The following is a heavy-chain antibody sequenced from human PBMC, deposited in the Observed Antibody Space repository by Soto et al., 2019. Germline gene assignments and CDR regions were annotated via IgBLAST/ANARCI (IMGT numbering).Heavy chain of an antibody. CDR3: ARVGYCSGGSCLDY. V-gene: IGHV4-59*01. CDR1: GGSISSYY. CDR2: IYYSGST. Sequence: QVQLQESGPGLVKPSETLSLTCTVSGGSISSYYWSWIRQPPGKGLEWIGYIYYSGSTNYNPSLESRVTVSVHTSKSLFSLKLSSVTAADTAVYYCARVGYCSGGSCLDYWGQGTLVTVSS. J-gene: IGHJ4*02. D-gene: IGHD2-15*01.